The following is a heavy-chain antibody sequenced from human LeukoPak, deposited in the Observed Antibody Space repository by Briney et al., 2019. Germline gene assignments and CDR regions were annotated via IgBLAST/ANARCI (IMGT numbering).Heavy chain of an antibody. Sequence: ASVKVSCKASGGTFSSYAISWVRQAPGQGLDWMGGIIPIFGTANYAQKFQGRVTITTDESTSTAYMELSSLRSEDTAVYYCARVATGDFFYFDYWGQGTLVTVSS. J-gene: IGHJ4*02. V-gene: IGHV1-69*05. CDR3: ARVATGDFFYFDY. D-gene: IGHD7-27*01. CDR1: GGTFSSYA. CDR2: IIPIFGTA.